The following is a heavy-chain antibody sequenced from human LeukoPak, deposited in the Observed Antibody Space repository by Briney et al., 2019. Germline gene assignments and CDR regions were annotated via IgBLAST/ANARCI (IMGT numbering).Heavy chain of an antibody. CDR2: INPNSGGT. J-gene: IGHJ3*02. D-gene: IGHD3-10*01. CDR1: VYPFTRYA. CDR3: ARDPPIGGADVFDI. V-gene: IGHV1-2*02. Sequence: ASLKLSCTPAVYPFTRYAMLWVRQAPGQGLEWMGWINPNSGGTNYAQKFQGRVTMTRDTSISTAYMELSRLTSDDTAVYYCARDPPIGGADVFDIWGQGTMVTVSS.